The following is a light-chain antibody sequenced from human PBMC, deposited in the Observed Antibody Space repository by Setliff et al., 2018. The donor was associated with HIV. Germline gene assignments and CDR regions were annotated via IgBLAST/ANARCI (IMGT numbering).Light chain of an antibody. CDR2: KAS. Sequence: DIQMTQSPSTLSASVGDRVTITCRASQRISSWLAWYQQKPGKAPKLLIYKASSLESGVPSRFSGSGSGTEFTLTISSLQPDDFATYYCQQYNLFPLTFGGGTKV. V-gene: IGKV1-5*03. CDR1: QRISSW. J-gene: IGKJ4*01. CDR3: QQYNLFPLT.